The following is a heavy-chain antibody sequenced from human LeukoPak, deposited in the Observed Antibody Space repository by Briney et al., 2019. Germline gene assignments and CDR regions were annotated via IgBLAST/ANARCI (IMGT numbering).Heavy chain of an antibody. J-gene: IGHJ4*02. Sequence: PGGSLRLSCAASGFTFSSYSMNWVRQAPGKGLEWVSYISSSSSTIYYADSVKGRFTISRDNARNSLYLQMNSLRAEDTAVCYCARDPVYYDSSGFDYWGQGTLVTVSS. D-gene: IGHD3-22*01. V-gene: IGHV3-48*01. CDR2: ISSSSSTI. CDR1: GFTFSSYS. CDR3: ARDPVYYDSSGFDY.